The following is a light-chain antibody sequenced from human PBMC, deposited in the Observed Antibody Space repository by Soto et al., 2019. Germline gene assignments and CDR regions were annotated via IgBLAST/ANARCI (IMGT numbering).Light chain of an antibody. CDR2: AAS. V-gene: IGKV1-8*01. CDR1: QGISSY. Sequence: IRLTHAASALSASTGDRVTITCRASQGISSYLAWYQQKPGKAPKLLIYAASTLQSGVPSRFSGSGSGTDFTLTISCLQSEDFATYYCQQYYSYPLTFGQGTRRRL. J-gene: IGKJ5*01. CDR3: QQYYSYPLT.